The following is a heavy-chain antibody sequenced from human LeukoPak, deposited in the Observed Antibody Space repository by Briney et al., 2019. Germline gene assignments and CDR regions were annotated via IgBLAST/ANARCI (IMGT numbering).Heavy chain of an antibody. CDR1: GGSISSYY. D-gene: IGHD3-22*01. V-gene: IGHV4-59*06. CDR2: TYYSGST. Sequence: SSETLSLTCTVSGGSISSYYWSWIRQHPGKGLEWIGYTYYSGSTYYNPSLKSRVTISVDTSKNQFSLKLSSVTAADTAVYYCARDEGYYDSSGYYGRYFDYWGQGTLVTVSS. CDR3: ARDEGYYDSSGYYGRYFDY. J-gene: IGHJ4*02.